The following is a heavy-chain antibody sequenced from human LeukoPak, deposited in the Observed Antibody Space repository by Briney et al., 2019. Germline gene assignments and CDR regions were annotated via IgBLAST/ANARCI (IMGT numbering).Heavy chain of an antibody. V-gene: IGHV3-21*01. CDR3: ARGRYDFWSGYSPPFDY. CDR2: ISSGSSYI. D-gene: IGHD3-3*01. Sequence: TGGSLRLSCAASGFTFSSYSMNWVRQAPGKGLEWVSSISSGSSYIYYADSVKGRFTISRDNAKNSLYLQMNSLRAEDTAVYYCARGRYDFWSGYSPPFDYWGQGTLVTVSS. CDR1: GFTFSSYS. J-gene: IGHJ4*02.